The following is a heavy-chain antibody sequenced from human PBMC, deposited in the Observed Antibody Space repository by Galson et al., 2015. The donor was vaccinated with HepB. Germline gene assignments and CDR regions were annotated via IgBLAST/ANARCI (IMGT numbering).Heavy chain of an antibody. CDR3: ARDQGEGYFDL. V-gene: IGHV3-7*03. Sequence: SLRLSCAASGFTFSSYWMSWVRQAPGKGLEWVANIKQDGSEKYYVDSVKGRFTISRDNAKNSLCLQMNSLRAEDTAVYYCARDQGEGYFDLWGRGTLVTVSS. J-gene: IGHJ2*01. CDR2: IKQDGSEK. D-gene: IGHD1-26*01. CDR1: GFTFSSYW.